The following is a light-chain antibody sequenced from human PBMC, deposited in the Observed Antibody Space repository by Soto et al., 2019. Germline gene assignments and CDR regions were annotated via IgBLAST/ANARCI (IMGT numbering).Light chain of an antibody. CDR2: GAS. J-gene: IGKJ2*01. CDR1: QSVSSTY. Sequence: ETVLTQSPGTLSLSPGERATLSCRASQSVSSTYLTWYQQKPDQAPRLLIYGASTRATGIPDRFSGSGSGKDFTLTISRLEPEDFAVYYCQQYGNSRYTFGQGTKLEI. CDR3: QQYGNSRYT. V-gene: IGKV3-20*01.